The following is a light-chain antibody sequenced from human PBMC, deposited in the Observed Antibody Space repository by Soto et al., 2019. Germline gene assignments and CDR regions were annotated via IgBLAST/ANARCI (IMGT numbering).Light chain of an antibody. CDR1: QSVRGY. CDR2: DAS. J-gene: IGKJ4*01. CDR3: HQRSKWPLT. Sequence: EIVLTQSPATLSLSPGERATLSCRASQSVRGYLAWYQQKPGQAPRLLIYDASNRATDIPARFSGSGSGTDFTLTISSLDPEDSAVYYCHQRSKWPLTFGGGTKVEIK. V-gene: IGKV3-11*01.